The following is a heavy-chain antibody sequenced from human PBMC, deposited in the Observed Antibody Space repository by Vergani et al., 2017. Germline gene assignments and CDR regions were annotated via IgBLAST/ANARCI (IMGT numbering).Heavy chain of an antibody. CDR1: GFTFSSYG. CDR3: AKWGNSCSLDY. J-gene: IGHJ4*02. Sequence: QVQLVESGGGVVQPGRSLRLSCAASGFTFSSYGMHWVRQAPGKGLEWVAVISYDGSNKYYADSVKGRFTISRDNSKNTLYLQMNSLRAEDTAVYYCAKWGNSCSLDYWGQGTLVTVSS. CDR2: ISYDGSNK. V-gene: IGHV3-30*18. D-gene: IGHD6-13*01.